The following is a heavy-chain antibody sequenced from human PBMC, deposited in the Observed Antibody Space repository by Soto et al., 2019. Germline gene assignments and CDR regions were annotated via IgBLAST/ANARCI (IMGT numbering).Heavy chain of an antibody. CDR1: GGSISSGGYY. CDR2: IFYSGST. V-gene: IGHV4-31*03. Sequence: QVQLQESGPGLVKPSQTLSLTCTVSGGSISSGGYYWSWIRQHPGKGLEWIGYIFYSGSTYSNPSLKSRVTISVDPSKNQFSLKLSSVTAADTAVYYCAREGGMTTVTTGANWFDPWGQGTLVTVSS. CDR3: AREGGMTTVTTGANWFDP. J-gene: IGHJ5*02. D-gene: IGHD4-17*01.